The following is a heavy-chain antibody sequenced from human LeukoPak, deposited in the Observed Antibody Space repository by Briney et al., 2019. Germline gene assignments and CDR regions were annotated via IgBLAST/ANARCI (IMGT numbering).Heavy chain of an antibody. J-gene: IGHJ4*02. CDR1: GGSISSYY. CDR2: IYYSGST. CDR3: ARVSDGPFDY. Sequence: SETLSLTCTASGGSISSYYWTWIRQPPGKGLEWIGYIYYSGSTNYNPSLKSRVTISVDTSKNQFSLKLSSVTAADTAVYYCARVSDGPFDYWGQGTLVTVSS. V-gene: IGHV4-59*01. D-gene: IGHD3-3*02.